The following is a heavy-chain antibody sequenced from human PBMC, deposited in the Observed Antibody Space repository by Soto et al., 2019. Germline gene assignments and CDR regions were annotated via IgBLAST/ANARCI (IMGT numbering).Heavy chain of an antibody. CDR2: IYYSGST. V-gene: IGHV4-30-4*01. D-gene: IGHD2-2*01. J-gene: IGHJ4*02. CDR3: ARAGDIVVVPGATQYDY. Sequence: SETLSLTCTVSGGSISSGDYYWSWIRQPPGKGLEWIGYIYYSGSTYYNPSLKSRVTISVDTSKNQFSLKLSSVTAADTAVYYCARAGDIVVVPGATQYDYWGQGTLVTVSS. CDR1: GGSISSGDYY.